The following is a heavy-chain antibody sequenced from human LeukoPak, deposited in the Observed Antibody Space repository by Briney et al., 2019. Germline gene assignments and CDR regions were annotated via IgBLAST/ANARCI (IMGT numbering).Heavy chain of an antibody. J-gene: IGHJ4*02. CDR2: IKQDGSEK. CDR3: VREFGDYDILTGFNYFDY. CDR1: GFTFSGYW. V-gene: IGHV3-7*04. Sequence: PGGSLRLSCAASGFTFSGYWMNWVRQAPGKGLEWVANIKQDGSEKNYVDSVRGRFTISRDNAKNSLYLQMNSLRAEDTAVYYYVREFGDYDILTGFNYFDYWGQGTLVTVSS. D-gene: IGHD3-9*01.